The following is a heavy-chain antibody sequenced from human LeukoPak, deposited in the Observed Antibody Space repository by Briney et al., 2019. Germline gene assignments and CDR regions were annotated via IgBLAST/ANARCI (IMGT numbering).Heavy chain of an antibody. J-gene: IGHJ4*02. CDR2: ISAYNGDT. CDR1: GYTFTSYG. V-gene: IGHV1-18*01. Sequence: GASVKVSCKASGYTFTSYGFSWVRQAPGQGLEWVGWISAYNGDTKYALNLQGRVTMTTDTSTSTAYMELRSLRSDDTAVYYCARDEWELSRNYFLDYWGQGTLVTVSS. CDR3: ARDEWELSRNYFLDY. D-gene: IGHD1-26*01.